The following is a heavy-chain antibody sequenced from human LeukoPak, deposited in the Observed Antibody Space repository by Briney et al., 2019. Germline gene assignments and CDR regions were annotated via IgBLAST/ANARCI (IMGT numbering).Heavy chain of an antibody. D-gene: IGHD1-26*01. V-gene: IGHV1-46*01. CDR2: INPSVGST. Sequence: ASVKVSCKASGYTFTSYYMHWVRQAPGHGLEWMGIINPSVGSTRYAQNYQGRVTNTRDTSTSTLYMELSSLRSEDTAVYYCARFAELDYWGQGTLVTVSS. J-gene: IGHJ4*02. CDR3: ARFAELDY. CDR1: GYTFTSYY.